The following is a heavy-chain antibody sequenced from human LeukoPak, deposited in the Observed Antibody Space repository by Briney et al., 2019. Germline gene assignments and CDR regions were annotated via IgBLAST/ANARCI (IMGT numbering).Heavy chain of an antibody. CDR2: IQDTGIT. CDR1: GDSFSSGY. J-gene: IGHJ1*01. D-gene: IGHD2-15*01. V-gene: IGHV4-4*09. Sequence: SETLSLICNVSGDSFSSGYWSWIRQSPGKGLEWIGFIQDTGITDYNPSLKSRLPMSLDTSKNQFSLNLRSVTAADTAVYYCAGRGHRYSRDWGQGILVTISS. CDR3: AGRGHRYSRD.